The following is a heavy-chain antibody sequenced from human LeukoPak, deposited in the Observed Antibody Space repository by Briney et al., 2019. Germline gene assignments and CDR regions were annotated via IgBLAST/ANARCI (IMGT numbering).Heavy chain of an antibody. CDR2: INPKSGDT. Sequence: ASVKVSCKASGYTLIDYYVHWVRQAPGQGLECMGWINPKSGDTNYAQKFEGRVTMTRDTSISTAYMELSGLRSDDTAVYYCARGPSGYDSVDVWGKGTTVIVSS. CDR3: ARGPSGYDSVDV. D-gene: IGHD1-26*01. CDR1: GYTLIDYY. V-gene: IGHV1-2*02. J-gene: IGHJ6*03.